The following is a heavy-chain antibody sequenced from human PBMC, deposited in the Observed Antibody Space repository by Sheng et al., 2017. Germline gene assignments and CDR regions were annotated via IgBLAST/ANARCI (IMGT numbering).Heavy chain of an antibody. CDR1: GIIFGSSG. CDR3: AKASYSSGYSRWFDP. Sequence: QVQLVESGGGVVQPGGSLRLSCAASGIIFGSSGMHWVRQAPGKGLEWVAFIQYDGSNKYFVDSVKGRFTISRDNTKNTLYLQMNSLRVEDTAVYYCAKASYSSGYSRWFDPWGQGTLVTVSS. D-gene: IGHD3-22*01. V-gene: IGHV3-30*02. CDR2: IQYDGSNK. J-gene: IGHJ5*02.